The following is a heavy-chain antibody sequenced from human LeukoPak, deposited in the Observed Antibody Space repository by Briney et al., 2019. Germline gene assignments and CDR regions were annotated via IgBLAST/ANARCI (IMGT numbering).Heavy chain of an antibody. D-gene: IGHD3-22*01. CDR3: ARVSPYYYDSSGYYFARWFDP. Sequence: ASVKVSCKASGYTFTSYGISWVRQAPGQGLEWMGWISAYNGNTNYAQKLQGRVTMTTDTSTSTAYMEPRSLRSDDTAVYYCARVSPYYYDSSGYYFARWFDPWGQGTLVTVSS. V-gene: IGHV1-18*01. J-gene: IGHJ5*02. CDR2: ISAYNGNT. CDR1: GYTFTSYG.